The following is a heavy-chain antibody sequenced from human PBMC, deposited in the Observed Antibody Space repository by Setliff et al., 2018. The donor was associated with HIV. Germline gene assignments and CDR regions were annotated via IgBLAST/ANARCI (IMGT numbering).Heavy chain of an antibody. V-gene: IGHV4-39*01. Sequence: PSETLSLTCSVSGGSISSGSYYWSWIRQPAGKGLEWVGSVYYNGKIFYNPSLKSRVTISLDSSKNQLSLRLKSVTAADTAVYFCARRAESTTTWFSSWYSYDMDVWGQGTTVTVSS. CDR2: VYYNGKI. CDR1: GGSISSGSYY. CDR3: ARRAESTTTWFSSWYSYDMDV. D-gene: IGHD2-15*01. J-gene: IGHJ6*02.